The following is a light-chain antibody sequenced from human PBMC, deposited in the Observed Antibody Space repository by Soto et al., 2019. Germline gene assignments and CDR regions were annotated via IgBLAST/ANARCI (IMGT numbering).Light chain of an antibody. J-gene: IGLJ1*01. Sequence: QSLVTQPASVSGSPGQSITISCTGTSSDIGSYHLVSWYQQHPAKAPKLMIYEGSKRPSAVSNRFSGSESGNTASLTISGLQAEDEADYYCCSYAGGGTYVFGSGTKVTVL. V-gene: IGLV2-23*01. CDR2: EGS. CDR1: SSDIGSYHL. CDR3: CSYAGGGTYV.